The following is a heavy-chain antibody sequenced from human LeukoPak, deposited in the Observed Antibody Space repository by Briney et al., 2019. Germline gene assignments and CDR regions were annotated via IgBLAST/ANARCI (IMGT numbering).Heavy chain of an antibody. CDR1: GLTFDDYA. J-gene: IGHJ6*02. CDR3: AREKYYDFWSGYYYYYGMDV. CDR2: ISWNSGSI. V-gene: IGHV3-9*01. Sequence: GGSLRLSCAATGLTFDDYAMHWVRQAPGKGLEWVSGISWNSGSIGYADSVKGRFTISRDNAKNSLYLQMNSLRAEDTAVYYCAREKYYDFWSGYYYYYGMDVWGQGTTVTVSS. D-gene: IGHD3-3*01.